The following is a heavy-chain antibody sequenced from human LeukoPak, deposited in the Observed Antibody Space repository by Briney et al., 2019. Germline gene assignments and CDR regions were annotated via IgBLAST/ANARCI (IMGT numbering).Heavy chain of an antibody. D-gene: IGHD2-2*02. CDR2: INHSGST. J-gene: IGHJ6*02. V-gene: IGHV4-34*01. CDR1: GGSFSGYY. Sequence: SETLSLTCAVYGGSFSGYYWSWIRQPPGKGLEWIGEINHSGSTNYNPSLKSRVTISVDTSKNQFSLKLSSVTAADTAVYYCARDCSSTSCYTGYYYYGMDVWGQGTTVTVSS. CDR3: ARDCSSTSCYTGYYYYGMDV.